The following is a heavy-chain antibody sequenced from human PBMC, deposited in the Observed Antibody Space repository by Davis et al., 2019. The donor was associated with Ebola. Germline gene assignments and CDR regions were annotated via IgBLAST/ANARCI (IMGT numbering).Heavy chain of an antibody. Sequence: GESLKISCAASGFSVRKSYMTWVRQAPGTVVDWVTSLSSGGTATYYADSVKGRFTISRDNSKNTLSLHMDSLRADDTAVYYCAKSFLITGSHMSEFRGVDYWGQGTVVTVSS. CDR3: AKSFLITGSHMSEFRGVDY. D-gene: IGHD2-8*02. J-gene: IGHJ4*02. CDR2: LSSGGTAT. CDR1: GFSVRKSY. V-gene: IGHV3-23*01.